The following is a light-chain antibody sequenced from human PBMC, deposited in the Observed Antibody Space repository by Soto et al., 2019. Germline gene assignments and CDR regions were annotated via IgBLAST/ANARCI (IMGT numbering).Light chain of an antibody. J-gene: IGLJ2*01. CDR3: ATWDDSLSGPV. V-gene: IGLV1-44*01. Sequence: QLVLTQPPSASGTPGQRVTISCSGSSSNIGGNTVNWYQQVPGTAPKLLIYSSNQRPSGVPDRFSGSKSGTSASLAISGLQSEDEADYYCATWDDSLSGPVFGGGTKLTVL. CDR1: SSNIGGNT. CDR2: SSN.